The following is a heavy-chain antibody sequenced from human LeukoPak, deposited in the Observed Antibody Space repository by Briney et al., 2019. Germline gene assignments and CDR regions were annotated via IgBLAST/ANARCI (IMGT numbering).Heavy chain of an antibody. CDR2: INHSGST. CDR1: GGSFSGYY. V-gene: IGHV4-34*01. CDR3: ARDKVPGDY. D-gene: IGHD1-1*01. Sequence: PETLSLTCAVYGGSFSGYYWSWIRQPPGKGLEWIGEINHSGSTNYNPSLKSRVTISVDTSKNQFSLKLSSVTAADTAVYYCARDKVPGDYWGQGTLVTVSS. J-gene: IGHJ4*02.